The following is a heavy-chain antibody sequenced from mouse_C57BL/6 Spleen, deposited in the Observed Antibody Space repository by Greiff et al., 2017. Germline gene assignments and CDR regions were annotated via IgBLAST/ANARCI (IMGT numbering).Heavy chain of an antibody. V-gene: IGHV7-3*01. CDR1: GFTFTDYY. CDR3: ARSLYGSSPFAY. J-gene: IGHJ3*01. Sequence: DVKLVESGGGLVQPGGSLSLSCAASGFTFTDYYMSWVRQPPGKALEWLGFIRNKANGYTTEYSASVKGRFTISRDNSQSILYLQMNALRAEDSATYYCARSLYGSSPFAYWGQGTLVTVSA. D-gene: IGHD1-1*01. CDR2: IRNKANGYTT.